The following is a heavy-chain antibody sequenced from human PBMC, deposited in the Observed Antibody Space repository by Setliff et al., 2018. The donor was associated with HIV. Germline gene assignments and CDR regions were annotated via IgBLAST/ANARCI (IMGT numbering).Heavy chain of an antibody. D-gene: IGHD4-17*01. CDR1: GYTFIDYY. CDR2: INTHTGNT. V-gene: IGHV1-18*01. CDR3: ARGPTTVTNYYYYYIDV. J-gene: IGHJ6*03. Sequence: ASVKVSCKTSGYTFIDYYIHWVRQAPGQRLEWMGWINTHTGNTNSAQRFQGRVTMTTDTSTSTAYMELNSLSSGDTAVYYCARGPTTVTNYYYYYIDVWGKGTTVTVSS.